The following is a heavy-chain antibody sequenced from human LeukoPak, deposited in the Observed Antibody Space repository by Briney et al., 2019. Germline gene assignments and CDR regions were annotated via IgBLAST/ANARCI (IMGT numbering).Heavy chain of an antibody. Sequence: PGGSLRLSCAASGFTFSSYAMSWVRQAPGKGLEGVSAISGSGGSTYYADSVKGRFTISRDNSKNTLYLQMNSLRAEDTAVYYCATLSTVVVIRASPDYWGQGTLVTVSS. V-gene: IGHV3-23*01. J-gene: IGHJ4*02. CDR1: GFTFSSYA. CDR2: ISGSGGST. D-gene: IGHD3-22*01. CDR3: ATLSTVVVIRASPDY.